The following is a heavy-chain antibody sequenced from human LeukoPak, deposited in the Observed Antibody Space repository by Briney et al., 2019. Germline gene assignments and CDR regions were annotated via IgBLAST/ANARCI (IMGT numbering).Heavy chain of an antibody. V-gene: IGHV4-39*07. CDR2: IYYSGST. J-gene: IGHJ3*02. D-gene: IGHD3-22*01. Sequence: SETLSVTCTVSGGSISGSSYYWGWIRQPPGEGLEWIGSIYYSGSTYYNPSLKSRVTISVDTSKNQFSLKLSSVTAADTAVYYCARDPTMTRAFDIWGQGTMVTVSS. CDR1: GGSISGSSYY. CDR3: ARDPTMTRAFDI.